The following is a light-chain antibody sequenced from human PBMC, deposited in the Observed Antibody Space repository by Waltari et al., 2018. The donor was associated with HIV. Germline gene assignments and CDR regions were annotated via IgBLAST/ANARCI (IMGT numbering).Light chain of an antibody. J-gene: IGLJ1*01. CDR2: GKN. Sequence: SSELTQDPAVSVALGQTVTITSQGDSLRSSYARWYQQKPGRAPLLVISGKNNRPSGIPDRFSGSSSGNTASLTITGTQADDEADYYCNSRDSSGYSYVFGSGTKVTIL. CDR3: NSRDSSGYSYV. CDR1: SLRSSY. V-gene: IGLV3-19*01.